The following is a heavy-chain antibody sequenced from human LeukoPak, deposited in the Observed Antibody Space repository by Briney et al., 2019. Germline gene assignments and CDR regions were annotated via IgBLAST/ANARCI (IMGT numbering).Heavy chain of an antibody. Sequence: ASVKVSCKASGYTFTSYYMHWVRQAPGQGLEWMGWMNPNSGNTGYAQKFQGRVTITRNTSISTAYMELSSLRSEDTAVYYCARAQPIYCSGGSCYPLRPDAFDIWGQGTMVTVSS. J-gene: IGHJ3*02. CDR2: MNPNSGNT. V-gene: IGHV1-8*03. CDR1: GYTFTSYY. CDR3: ARAQPIYCSGGSCYPLRPDAFDI. D-gene: IGHD2-15*01.